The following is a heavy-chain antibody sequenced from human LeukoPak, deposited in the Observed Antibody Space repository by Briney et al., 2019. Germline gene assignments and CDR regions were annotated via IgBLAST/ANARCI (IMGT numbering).Heavy chain of an antibody. CDR1: GGSISSGGYY. Sequence: SETLSLTCTVSGGSISSGGYYWSWIRQHPGKGLEWIGYIYYSGSTYYNPSLKSRVTISVDTSKNQFSLKLSSVTAADTAVYYCARDIGRQQWFGELVLDYWGQGTLVTVYS. J-gene: IGHJ4*02. V-gene: IGHV4-31*03. D-gene: IGHD3-10*01. CDR2: IYYSGST. CDR3: ARDIGRQQWFGELVLDY.